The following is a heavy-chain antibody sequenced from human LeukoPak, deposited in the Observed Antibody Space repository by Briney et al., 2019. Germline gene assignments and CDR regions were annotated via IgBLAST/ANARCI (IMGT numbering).Heavy chain of an antibody. CDR2: ISVYNGNT. CDR3: ARDPCSSTSCYSWYFDL. Sequence: GASVKVSCKASGYTFTSNAISWVRQAPGQGLEWTGWISVYNGNTNYAQKLQGRLTMTTDTSTSTAYMELRSLRSDDTAIYYCARDPCSSTSCYSWYFDLWGRGTLVTVSS. J-gene: IGHJ2*01. D-gene: IGHD2-2*01. V-gene: IGHV1-18*01. CDR1: GYTFTSNA.